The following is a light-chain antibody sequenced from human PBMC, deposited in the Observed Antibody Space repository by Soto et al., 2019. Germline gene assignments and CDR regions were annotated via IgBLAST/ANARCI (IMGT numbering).Light chain of an antibody. J-gene: IGKJ4*01. CDR2: AAS. CDR1: QGINNW. Sequence: DIQMTQSPSSVSASVGDRVTITCRASQGINNWLAWFQQKPGKAPKFLIYAASTLQSGVPSRFSGNASGTDFTLTISSLQSEDFATYYCQQANSFPLTFGGGTTVGIK. V-gene: IGKV1-12*01. CDR3: QQANSFPLT.